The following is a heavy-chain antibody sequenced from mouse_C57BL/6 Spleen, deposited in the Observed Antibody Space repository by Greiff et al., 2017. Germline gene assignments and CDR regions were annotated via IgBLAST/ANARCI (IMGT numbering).Heavy chain of an antibody. V-gene: IGHV1-50*01. CDR2: IDPSDSYT. CDR1: GYTFTSYW. CDR3: ARPFDY. Sequence: QVQLQQPGAELVKPGASVKLSCKASGYTFTSYWMQWVKQRPGQGLEWIGEIDPSDSYTNYNQKFKGKATLTVDTSSSTAYMQLSSRTSADSAVYYCARPFDYWGQGTTLTVSS. J-gene: IGHJ2*01.